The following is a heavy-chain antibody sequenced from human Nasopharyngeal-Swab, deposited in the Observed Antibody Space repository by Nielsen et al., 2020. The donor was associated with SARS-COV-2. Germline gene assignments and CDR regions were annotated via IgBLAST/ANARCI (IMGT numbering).Heavy chain of an antibody. CDR1: GGSISSGGYS. J-gene: IGHJ3*02. D-gene: IGHD4-23*01. V-gene: IGHV4-30-4*07. Sequence: LRLSCAVSGGSISSGGYSWSWIRQPPGKGLEWIGYIYYSGSTYYNPSLKSRVTISVDTSKNQFSLKLSSVTAADTAVYYCARPVTPFAFDIWGQGTMVTVSS. CDR3: ARPVTPFAFDI. CDR2: IYYSGST.